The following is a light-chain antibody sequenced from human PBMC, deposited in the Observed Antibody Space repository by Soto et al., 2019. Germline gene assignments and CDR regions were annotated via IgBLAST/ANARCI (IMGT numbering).Light chain of an antibody. J-gene: IGKJ1*01. V-gene: IGKV1-39*01. Sequence: DIQMTQSPSSLSASIGDRVTISCRASQSIDSYLNWYQQRPGKAPNLLIYFGSNLQSGVPSRFNGSGSGTDFTLTIDDLQPDDFATYYCQQSYSDRTLRRGTKVDI. CDR3: QQSYSDRT. CDR2: FGS. CDR1: QSIDSY.